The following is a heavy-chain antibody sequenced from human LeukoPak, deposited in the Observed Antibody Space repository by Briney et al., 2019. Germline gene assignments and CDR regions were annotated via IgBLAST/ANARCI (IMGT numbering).Heavy chain of an antibody. Sequence: TGGSLRLSCAASGFTFSSYSMKWVRQAPGKGLEWVSYISSSSSTIYYADSVKGRFTISRDNAKNSLYLQMNSLRDEDTAVYYCARDSPPPYYYDSSGRDAFDIWGQGTMVTVSS. J-gene: IGHJ3*02. CDR3: ARDSPPPYYYDSSGRDAFDI. CDR1: GFTFSSYS. CDR2: ISSSSSTI. V-gene: IGHV3-48*02. D-gene: IGHD3-22*01.